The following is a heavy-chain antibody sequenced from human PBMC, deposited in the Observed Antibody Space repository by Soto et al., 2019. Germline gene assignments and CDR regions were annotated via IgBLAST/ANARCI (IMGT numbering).Heavy chain of an antibody. Sequence: GGSLRLSCAASGFTVSSNYMSWVRQAPGKGLEWVSVIYSGGSTYYAGSVKGRFTISRDNSKNTLYLQMNSLRAEDTAVYYCARDPCSGGSCYSLPSWGQGTLVTVSS. J-gene: IGHJ5*02. CDR2: IYSGGST. D-gene: IGHD2-15*01. CDR3: ARDPCSGGSCYSLPS. CDR1: GFTVSSNY. V-gene: IGHV3-66*01.